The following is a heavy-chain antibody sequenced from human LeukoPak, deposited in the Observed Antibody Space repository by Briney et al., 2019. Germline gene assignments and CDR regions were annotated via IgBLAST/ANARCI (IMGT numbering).Heavy chain of an antibody. D-gene: IGHD2-21*02. V-gene: IGHV3-48*03. CDR1: GFTFSSYE. CDR3: ARGKDVVVTALDY. CDR2: TSSSGRTI. J-gene: IGHJ4*02. Sequence: GGSLRLSCAASGFTFSSYEMNWVRQAPGKGLEWISYTSSSGRTINYVASVKGRFTISRDNAKNSLYLQMNSLRAEDTAVYYCARGKDVVVTALDYWGQGTLVTVSS.